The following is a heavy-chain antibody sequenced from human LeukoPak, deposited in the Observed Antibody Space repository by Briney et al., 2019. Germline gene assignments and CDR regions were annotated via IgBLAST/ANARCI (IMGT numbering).Heavy chain of an antibody. J-gene: IGHJ6*02. V-gene: IGHV3-23*01. CDR3: AGGAGVYYYGMDV. CDR1: GFTFSNYG. CDR2: ISGGGSAT. Sequence: HPGGSLRLSCAASGFTFSNYGLSWVRQAPGKGLEWVSAISGGGSATYYADSVKGRFTISRDNSKNTLFLQMNTLRADDTAVYYCAGGAGVYYYGMDVWGQGTSVTVSS.